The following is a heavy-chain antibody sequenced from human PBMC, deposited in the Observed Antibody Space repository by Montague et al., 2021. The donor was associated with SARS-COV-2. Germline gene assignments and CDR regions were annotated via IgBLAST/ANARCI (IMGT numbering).Heavy chain of an antibody. Sequence: SETLSLTCTVSGASISSSSYYWGWIRQPPGKGLEWIGNIYYSGSTYYNPSLKSRVTISVDTSRNQFSLKLSSVTAADTAVYYCATVVRGCSATSCYLRSWGPGTLVTVSS. CDR3: ATVVRGCSATSCYLRS. CDR1: GASISSSSYY. CDR2: IYYSGST. D-gene: IGHD2-2*01. J-gene: IGHJ4*02. V-gene: IGHV4-39*01.